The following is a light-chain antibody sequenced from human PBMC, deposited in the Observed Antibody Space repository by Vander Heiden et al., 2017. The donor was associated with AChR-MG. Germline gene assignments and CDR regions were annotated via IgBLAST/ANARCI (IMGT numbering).Light chain of an antibody. J-gene: IGKJ2*01. CDR1: QDISNY. CDR2: DAS. V-gene: IGKV1-33*01. Sequence: DIQMTQSPSYLYASVGDRVTITCQASQDISNYLNWYQQKPGKAPKLLIYDASNLETGVPSRFSGSGSGTDFTFTISSLQPEDIATYYCQQYDNLPLRYTFGQGTKLKIK. CDR3: QQYDNLPLRYT.